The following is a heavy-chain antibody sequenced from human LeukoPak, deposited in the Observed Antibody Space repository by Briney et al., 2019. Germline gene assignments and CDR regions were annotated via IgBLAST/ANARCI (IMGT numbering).Heavy chain of an antibody. CDR2: ISWNSGSI. V-gene: IGHV3-9*03. CDR1: GFTFDDYA. Sequence: PGGSLRLSCAASGFTFDDYAMHWVRQAPGKGLEWVSGISWNSGSIGYADSVKGQFTISRDNAKNSLYLQMNSLRAEDMALYYCAKDSSGYDSGAFDIWGQGTMVTVSS. CDR3: AKDSSGYDSGAFDI. D-gene: IGHD5-12*01. J-gene: IGHJ3*02.